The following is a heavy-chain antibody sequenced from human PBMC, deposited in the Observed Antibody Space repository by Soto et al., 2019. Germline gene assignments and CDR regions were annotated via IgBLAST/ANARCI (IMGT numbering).Heavy chain of an antibody. CDR3: ARASIAGTHRFVY. CDR2: TYYRSKWYN. CDR1: GDSVYSDRAA. D-gene: IGHD1-7*01. J-gene: IGHJ4*02. Sequence: PSQTLSLTCAISGDSVYSDRAAWNWIRQSPSRGLEKLGRTYYRSKWYNDYAVSVKSRITINPDTSKNHFSLQLNSVTPEDTAVYYCARASIAGTHRFVYWGQGTLVTVSS. V-gene: IGHV6-1*01.